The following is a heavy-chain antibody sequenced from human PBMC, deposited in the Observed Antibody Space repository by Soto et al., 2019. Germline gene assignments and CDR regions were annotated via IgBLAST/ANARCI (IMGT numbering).Heavy chain of an antibody. V-gene: IGHV4-30-2*01. J-gene: IGHJ5*02. CDR1: VGSISSGGYS. CDR2: IYHSGST. CDR3: ARVPPP. Sequence: QLQLQESGSGLVQPSQTLSLTFAVPVGSISSGGYSWSWIRQPPGKGLDWIGYIYHSGSTYYNPSLKSRVTISVDRSKNHFYLELSSVTAADTAVYYCARVPPPWGQGTLVTVSS.